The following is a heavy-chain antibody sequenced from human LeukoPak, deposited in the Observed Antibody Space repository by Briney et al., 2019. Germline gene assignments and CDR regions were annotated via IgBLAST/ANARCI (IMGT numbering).Heavy chain of an antibody. V-gene: IGHV3-13*01. J-gene: IGHJ4*02. Sequence: GGSLRLSCAASGFTFSNYDMRWVRHAAGKGLEWVSGIGTAGDTYYPGSVKGRFTISRENAKNSLYLHMNSLSAGDTAVYYCASSPAYSSSWYAIDNWGQGTLVTVSS. D-gene: IGHD6-13*01. CDR3: ASSPAYSSSWYAIDN. CDR2: IGTAGDT. CDR1: GFTFSNYD.